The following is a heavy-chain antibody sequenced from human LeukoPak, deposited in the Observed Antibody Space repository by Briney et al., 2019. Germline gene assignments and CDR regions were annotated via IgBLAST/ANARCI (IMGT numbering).Heavy chain of an antibody. D-gene: IGHD5-18*01. CDR3: AKDGYGPYYFDY. CDR1: GFTFDDYA. Sequence: GGSLRLSCAASGFTFDDYAMHWVRQAPGRGLEWVSAISGSGGSTYYADSVKGRFTISRDNSKNTLYLQMNSLGAEDTAVYYCAKDGYGPYYFDYWGQGTLVTVSS. J-gene: IGHJ4*02. CDR2: ISGSGGST. V-gene: IGHV3-23*01.